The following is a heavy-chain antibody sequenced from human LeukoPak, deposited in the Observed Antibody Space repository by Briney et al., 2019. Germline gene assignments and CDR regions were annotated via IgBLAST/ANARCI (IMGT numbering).Heavy chain of an antibody. CDR1: GFTFSTYA. D-gene: IGHD3-10*01. CDR2: ISYDGSNK. V-gene: IGHV3-30*04. CDR3: AGSDGSGSCDY. J-gene: IGHJ4*02. Sequence: PGGSLRLSCAASGFTFSTYAIHWVRQAPDKGLEWVGIISYDGSNKYYADSVKGRFTISRDNSKNTLYLQMNSLRPDDTAVYYCAGSDGSGSCDYWGQGTLVTVSS.